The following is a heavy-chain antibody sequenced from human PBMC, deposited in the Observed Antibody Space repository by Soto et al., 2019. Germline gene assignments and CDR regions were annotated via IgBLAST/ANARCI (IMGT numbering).Heavy chain of an antibody. Sequence: ASVKVSCKASGYTFTRYDINWVRQATGQGLEWMGWMNPNSGNTGYAQKFQGRVTMTRNTSISTAYMELSSLRSEDTAVYYCARFSYDSSGYYLPFDYWGQGTLVTVSS. V-gene: IGHV1-8*01. CDR3: ARFSYDSSGYYLPFDY. CDR1: GYTFTRYD. CDR2: MNPNSGNT. J-gene: IGHJ4*02. D-gene: IGHD3-22*01.